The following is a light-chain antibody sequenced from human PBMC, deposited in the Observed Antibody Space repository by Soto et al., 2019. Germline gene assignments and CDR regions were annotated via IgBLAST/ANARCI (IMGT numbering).Light chain of an antibody. J-gene: IGKJ1*01. Sequence: EVVMTQSPATLSVSPGERATLSCRASKSVSSDLAWYQQKPGQAPRLLIYGASTRALGIQATFSGSGSGTEFTLPISSLKSEDFAVFSCQQFNVWPQTFGQGTKGEMK. CDR2: GAS. V-gene: IGKV3-15*01. CDR1: KSVSSD. CDR3: QQFNVWPQT.